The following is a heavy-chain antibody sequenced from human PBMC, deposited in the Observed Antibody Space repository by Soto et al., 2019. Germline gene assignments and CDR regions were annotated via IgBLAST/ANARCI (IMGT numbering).Heavy chain of an antibody. Sequence: PSETLSLTCTVSGGSINGYYWSWIRQPPGKGLEWIGYISYSGNANYIPSLKSRVFMSIDASKNQISLNLTSATAADTAVYYCARGVGSSPPRYWGQGTLVTVSS. V-gene: IGHV4-59*01. CDR1: GGSINGYY. J-gene: IGHJ4*02. CDR2: ISYSGNA. D-gene: IGHD1-26*01. CDR3: ARGVGSSPPRY.